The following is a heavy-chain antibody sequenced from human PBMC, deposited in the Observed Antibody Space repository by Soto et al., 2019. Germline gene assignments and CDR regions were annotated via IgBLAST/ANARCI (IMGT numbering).Heavy chain of an antibody. CDR2: INAGNGNT. V-gene: IGHV1-3*01. D-gene: IGHD4-17*01. Sequence: ASVKVSCKASGYTFTGYYMHWVRQAPGQGLEWMGWINAGNGNTKYSQKFQGRVTITRDTSASTAYMELSSLRSEDTAVYYCAGDYGEHLNAFDIWGQGTMLTVS. CDR3: AGDYGEHLNAFDI. CDR1: GYTFTGYY. J-gene: IGHJ3*02.